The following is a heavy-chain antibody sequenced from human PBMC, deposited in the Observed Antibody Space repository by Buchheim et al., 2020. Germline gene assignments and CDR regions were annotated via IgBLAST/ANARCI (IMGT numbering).Heavy chain of an antibody. Sequence: QVHLQQWGAGLLKPSETLSLTCGVYGGSLRGYYWSWIRQPPGKGLEWIGEITHSETTNYNPSLKSRVTISVDTSKNQFFLKLSSVTAADTAVYYCATCRGGDSGGNPPAGWGQGTL. V-gene: IGHV4-34*01. CDR3: ATCRGGDSGGNPPAG. CDR1: GGSLRGYY. CDR2: ITHSETT. J-gene: IGHJ4*02. D-gene: IGHD2-15*01.